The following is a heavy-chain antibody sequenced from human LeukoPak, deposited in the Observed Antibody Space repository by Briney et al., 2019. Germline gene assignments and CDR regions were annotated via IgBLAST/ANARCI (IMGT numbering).Heavy chain of an antibody. CDR3: ARGRDFWSGYRYYYYYGMDV. V-gene: IGHV4-31*03. Sequence: KPSQTLSLTCTVSGGSINSGSYYWSWIRQHPGKGLEWIGYIYYSGSPYYNPSLKSRVMISIDTSKNQFSLKLNSVTAADTAVYYCARGRDFWSGYRYYYYYGMDVWGQGTTVTVSS. CDR1: GGSINSGSYY. D-gene: IGHD3-3*01. J-gene: IGHJ6*02. CDR2: IYYSGSP.